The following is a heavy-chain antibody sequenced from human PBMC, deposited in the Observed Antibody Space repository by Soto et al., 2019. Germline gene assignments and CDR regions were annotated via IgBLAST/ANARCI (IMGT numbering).Heavy chain of an antibody. J-gene: IGHJ3*01. V-gene: IGHV2-5*04. CDR1: GFSLSTSGVG. Sequence: SGPTLVNPTQTLTLTCTFSGFSLSTSGVGVGWIRQPPRKALVWLALIYWDDAERYRASLKSRLTITKDTSKNQVVLTMTNMDPVDTGTYYCVRKKNYCSGGTCYNDSFDFWGQGTMVTVSS. D-gene: IGHD2-15*01. CDR3: VRKKNYCSGGTCYNDSFDF. CDR2: IYWDDAE.